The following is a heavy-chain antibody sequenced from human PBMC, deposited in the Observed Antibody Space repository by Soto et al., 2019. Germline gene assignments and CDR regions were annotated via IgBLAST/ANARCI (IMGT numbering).Heavy chain of an antibody. CDR1: GYTFTSYG. CDR2: ISAYNGNT. D-gene: IGHD3-22*01. Sequence: GASVKVSCKASGYTFTSYGISWVRQAPGQGLEWMGWISAYNGNTNYAQKLQGRVTMTTDTSTSTAYMELRSLRSDDTAVYYCARDGYYDSSADGDAFDIWGQGTMVTVSS. V-gene: IGHV1-18*01. CDR3: ARDGYYDSSADGDAFDI. J-gene: IGHJ3*02.